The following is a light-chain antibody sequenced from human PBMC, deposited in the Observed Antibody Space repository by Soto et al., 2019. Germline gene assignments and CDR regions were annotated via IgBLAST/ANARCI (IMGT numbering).Light chain of an antibody. V-gene: IGKV3-20*01. CDR3: QQSFTSPYT. Sequence: PGARVTLSCRASHSVPTNYLAWYQQKPGQSPRLLIYGASTRATGIPERFSGSGSGTDFTLTISRLEPEDFAVYYCQQSFTSPYTFGQGTRLEIK. CDR2: GAS. J-gene: IGKJ5*01. CDR1: HSVPTNY.